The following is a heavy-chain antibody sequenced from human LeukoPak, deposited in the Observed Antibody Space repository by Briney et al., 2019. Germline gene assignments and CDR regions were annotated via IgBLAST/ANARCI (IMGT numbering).Heavy chain of an antibody. D-gene: IGHD3-10*01. CDR2: IYPGDSDA. CDR3: AKCRGYYGSGRAFDY. V-gene: IGHV5-51*01. CDR1: GYSFTTYW. Sequence: GESLKISCKGSGYSFTTYWIGWVRQMPGKGLEWMGLIYPGDSDARYSPSFQGQVTISADKSISTAYMQWNSLKASDTAMYYCAKCRGYYGSGRAFDYWGQGTLVTVSS. J-gene: IGHJ4*02.